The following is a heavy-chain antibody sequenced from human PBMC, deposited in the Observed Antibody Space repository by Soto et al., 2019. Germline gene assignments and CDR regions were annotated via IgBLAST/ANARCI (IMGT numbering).Heavy chain of an antibody. J-gene: IGHJ5*02. CDR3: ARDLRVRYFDWPLGSDP. D-gene: IGHD3-9*01. CDR2: ISAYNGNT. V-gene: IGHV1-18*01. Sequence: VASVKVSCKASGYTFTSYGISWVRQAPGQGLEWMGWISAYNGNTNYAQKLQGRVTMTTDTSTSTAYMELRSLRSDDTAVYYCARDLRVRYFDWPLGSDPWGQGTLVTVSS. CDR1: GYTFTSYG.